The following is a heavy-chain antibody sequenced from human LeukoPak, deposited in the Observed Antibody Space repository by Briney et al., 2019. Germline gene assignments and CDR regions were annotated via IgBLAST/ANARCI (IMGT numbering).Heavy chain of an antibody. CDR2: IYHSGST. CDR3: ARDAIYVATILSDESQSSY. D-gene: IGHD5-12*01. Sequence: PSETLSLTCTVSGGSISSGGYYWSWIRQPPGKGLEWIGYIYHSGSTYYNPSLKSRVTISVDRSKNQSSLKLSSVTAADTAVYYCARDAIYVATILSDESQSSYWGQGTLVTVSS. J-gene: IGHJ4*02. CDR1: GGSISSGGYY. V-gene: IGHV4-30-2*01.